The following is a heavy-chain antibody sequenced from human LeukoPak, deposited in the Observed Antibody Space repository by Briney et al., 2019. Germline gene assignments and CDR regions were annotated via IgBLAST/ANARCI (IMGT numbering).Heavy chain of an antibody. J-gene: IGHJ5*02. CDR3: ARGGQDIVVVVAASSLISARQPWFDP. D-gene: IGHD2-15*01. CDR1: GFTFSSYA. Sequence: GGSLSLSCAASGFTFSSYAMHWVRQAPGKGLEWVSYISSSGSTIYYADPVKGRFTISRDNAKNSLYLQMNSLRAEDTAVYYCARGGQDIVVVVAASSLISARQPWFDPWGQGTLVTVSS. V-gene: IGHV3-48*03. CDR2: ISSSGSTI.